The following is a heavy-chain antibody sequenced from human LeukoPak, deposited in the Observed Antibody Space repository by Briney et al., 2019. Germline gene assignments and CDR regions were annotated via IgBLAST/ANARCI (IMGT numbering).Heavy chain of an antibody. J-gene: IGHJ4*02. D-gene: IGHD3-22*01. CDR1: GFTFSSYE. V-gene: IGHV3-48*03. Sequence: AGGSLRLSCAASGFTFSSYEMNWVRQAPGKGLDWVSYITSSGSTIYYADSVKGRFTTSRDNAKNSLYLQMNSLRAEDTAVYYCAIPTYYYDSSGQGYWGQGTLVTVSS. CDR2: ITSSGSTI. CDR3: AIPTYYYDSSGQGY.